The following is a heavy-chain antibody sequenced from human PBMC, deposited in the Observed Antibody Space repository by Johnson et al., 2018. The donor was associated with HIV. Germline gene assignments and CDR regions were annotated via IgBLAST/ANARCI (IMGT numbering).Heavy chain of an antibody. J-gene: IGHJ3*02. CDR2: ISGSGGST. CDR3: ARGGARSSGYYSAFDI. CDR1: GFTFSSYA. D-gene: IGHD3-22*01. V-gene: IGHV3-23*04. Sequence: VQLVESGGGVVQPGRSLRLSCAASGFTFSSYAMNWVRQAPGKGLEWVSTISGSGGSTYYADSVKGRLTISRDNSKNTLFLQMNSLRAEDTAVYYCARGGARSSGYYSAFDIWGQGTMVTVSS.